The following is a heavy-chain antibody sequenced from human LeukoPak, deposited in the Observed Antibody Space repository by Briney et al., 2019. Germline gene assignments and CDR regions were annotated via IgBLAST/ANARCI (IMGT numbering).Heavy chain of an antibody. CDR3: ARGAIVGATLGMDV. CDR1: GGSISSYY. Sequence: SETLSLTCTVSGGSISSYYWSWIRQPPGKGLEWIGYIYYSGSTNYNPSLKSRVTISVDTSKNQFSQKLSSVTAADTAVYYCARGAIVGATLGMDVWGQGTTVTVSS. V-gene: IGHV4-59*01. CDR2: IYYSGST. D-gene: IGHD1-26*01. J-gene: IGHJ6*02.